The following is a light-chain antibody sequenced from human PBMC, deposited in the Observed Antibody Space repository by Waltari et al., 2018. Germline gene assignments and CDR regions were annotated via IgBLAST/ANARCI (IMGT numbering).Light chain of an antibody. V-gene: IGKV1-9*01. Sequence: IQLTQSPSSLSASVGDRVTITCRSSQGISTYLAWYQQKPGEAPKLLIYAASTLQSGVPSRFSGCGSGTDFTLTISSLQPEDFATYYCQQLYTYPYTFGQGTKLEIK. CDR2: AAS. CDR3: QQLYTYPYT. J-gene: IGKJ2*01. CDR1: QGISTY.